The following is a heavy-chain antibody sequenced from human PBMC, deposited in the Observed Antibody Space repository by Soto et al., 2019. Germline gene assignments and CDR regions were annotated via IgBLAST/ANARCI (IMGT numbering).Heavy chain of an antibody. CDR1: GFTFSIND. D-gene: IGHD1-7*01. J-gene: IGHJ4*02. V-gene: IGHV3-30*18. Sequence: LRLSCAASGFTFSINDMHWVRQAPGRGLEWVAVISNDGNNKYYADSVKGRFTLSRDNSKNMVYLQMDSLRVEDTAVYFCAKDHQTYNWDYLFDSWGPGTLVTVSS. CDR2: ISNDGNNK. CDR3: AKDHQTYNWDYLFDS.